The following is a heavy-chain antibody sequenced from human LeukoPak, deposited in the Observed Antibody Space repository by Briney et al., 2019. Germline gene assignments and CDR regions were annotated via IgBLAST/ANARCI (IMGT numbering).Heavy chain of an antibody. V-gene: IGHV3-30*02. CDR2: IRYDGSNE. CDR3: AKDGNYYDSSGYGDY. J-gene: IGHJ4*02. Sequence: GGSLRLSCAASGFTFSSYGMHWVRQAPGKGLEWVAFIRYDGSNEYYADSVKGRFTISRDNSKNTLYLQMNSLRAEDTAVYSCAKDGNYYDSSGYGDYWGQGTLVTVSS. D-gene: IGHD3-22*01. CDR1: GFTFSSYG.